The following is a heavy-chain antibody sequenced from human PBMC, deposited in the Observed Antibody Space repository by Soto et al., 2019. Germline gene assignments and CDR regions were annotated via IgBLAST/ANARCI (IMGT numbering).Heavy chain of an antibody. D-gene: IGHD3-9*01. CDR2: IFTTGTTM. CDR1: GFTFSSYS. V-gene: IGHV3-48*03. CDR3: ARDKDWAFDH. Sequence: EVQLVESGGSLVQPGGSLRLSCVASGFTFSSYSIVWVRQAPGKGLEWVSYIFTTGTTMYYADSVKGRFTVSRDNAKNSVFLLLNSLRAEDTAVYYCARDKDWAFDHWGQGTLVTVSS. J-gene: IGHJ4*02.